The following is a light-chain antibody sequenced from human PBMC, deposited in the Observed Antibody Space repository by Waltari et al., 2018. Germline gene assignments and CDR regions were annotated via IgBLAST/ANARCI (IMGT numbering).Light chain of an antibody. CDR1: QSFNNY. V-gene: IGKV3-11*01. CDR3: QERSDWRGLT. CDR2: DAS. J-gene: IGKJ3*01. Sequence: EMVLTQSPATLSLSPGERAVLPCRASQSFNNYLAWYQQKPGQAPRLLIYDASTRATGIAARFSGSGSGTDFTLTISSLEPEDSAVYYCQERSDWRGLTFGPGTKVDIK.